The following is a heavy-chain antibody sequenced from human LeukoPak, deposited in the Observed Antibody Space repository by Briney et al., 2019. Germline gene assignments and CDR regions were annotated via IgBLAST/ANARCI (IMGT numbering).Heavy chain of an antibody. CDR2: INWNGGST. CDR3: ARADSGSWYGGFGY. CDR1: GFTFDDYG. D-gene: IGHD6-13*01. Sequence: GGSLRLSCAASGFTFDDYGMSWVRQAPGKGLEWVSGINWNGGSTGYADSVKGRFTISRDNAKNSLYLQMNSLRAEDTALYHCARADSGSWYGGFGYWGQGTLVTVSS. V-gene: IGHV3-20*01. J-gene: IGHJ4*02.